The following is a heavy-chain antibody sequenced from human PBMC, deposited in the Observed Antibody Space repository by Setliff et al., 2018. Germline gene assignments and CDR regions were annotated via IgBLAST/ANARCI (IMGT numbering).Heavy chain of an antibody. CDR1: GFTFSTYR. D-gene: IGHD6-13*01. J-gene: IGHJ4*02. V-gene: IGHV3-33*08. CDR2: IWDDGVKK. Sequence: GGSLRLSCAASGFTFSTYRMHWVRQAPGKGLEWVAVIWDDGVKKYHADSVKGRFTISRDNSKNTLYLQMNSLRPEDTAVYYCARAPSYSSSWYGDSWGQGTLVTVSS. CDR3: ARAPSYSSSWYGDS.